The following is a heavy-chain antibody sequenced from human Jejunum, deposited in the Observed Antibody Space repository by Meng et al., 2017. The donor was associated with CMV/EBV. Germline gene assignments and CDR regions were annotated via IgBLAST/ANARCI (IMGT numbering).Heavy chain of an antibody. D-gene: IGHD2-2*01. J-gene: IGHJ5*02. CDR2: INYSKRT. CDR1: GALGGCY. Sequence: GALGGCYWSWVSQSPEKGLGWIGEINYSKRTFYNPSLKSRASISVDTSKNQFSLRLSSVTAADTAVYFCARGYLGFCTSSTCLPNPWGQGTLVTVSS. V-gene: IGHV4-34*01. CDR3: ARGYLGFCTSSTCLPNP.